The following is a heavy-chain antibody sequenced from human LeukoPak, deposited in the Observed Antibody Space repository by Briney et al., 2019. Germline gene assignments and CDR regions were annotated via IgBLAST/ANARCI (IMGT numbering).Heavy chain of an antibody. V-gene: IGHV3-33*08. CDR2: IWYDGSNK. J-gene: IGHJ4*02. CDR3: ARDEGLSAFDY. Sequence: GGSLRLSCAASGFTFNTYTMNWVRQAPGKGLEWVAVIWYDGSNKYYADSVKGRFTISRDNSKNTLYLQMNSLRAEDTAVYYCARDEGLSAFDYWGQGTLVTVSS. CDR1: GFTFNTYT.